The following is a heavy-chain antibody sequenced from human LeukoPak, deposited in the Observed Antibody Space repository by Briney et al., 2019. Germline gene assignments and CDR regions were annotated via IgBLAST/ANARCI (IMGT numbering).Heavy chain of an antibody. J-gene: IGHJ4*02. CDR2: MYYSGST. CDR1: GGSISSYY. Sequence: SETLSLTCTVSGGSISSYYWSWIRQPPGKGLEWIGYMYYSGSTNYNPSLTSRVTISVDTSKNQFSMKLSSVAAADTAVYYCARGKVRYYFDYWGQGTLVTVSS. CDR3: ARGKVRYYFDY. V-gene: IGHV4-59*12.